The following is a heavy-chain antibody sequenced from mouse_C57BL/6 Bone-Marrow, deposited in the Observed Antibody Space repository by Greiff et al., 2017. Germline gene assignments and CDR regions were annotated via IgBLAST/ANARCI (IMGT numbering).Heavy chain of an antibody. V-gene: IGHV14-4*01. CDR3: TTVVHY. CDR1: GFNIKDYY. CDR2: IDPENGGT. Sequence: DVHLVESGAELVRPGASVKLSCTASGFNIKDYYMHWVKQRPEQGLEWIGWIDPENGGTEYTSKFQGKATITAATSSNTAYLQLSSLTSEDTAVYYCTTVVHYWGQGTTRTVSS. J-gene: IGHJ2*01. D-gene: IGHD1-1*01.